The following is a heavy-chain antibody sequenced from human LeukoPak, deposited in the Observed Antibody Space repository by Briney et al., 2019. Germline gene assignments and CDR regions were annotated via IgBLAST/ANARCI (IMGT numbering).Heavy chain of an antibody. Sequence: PGGSLRLSCAASGFTFSTYGMHWVRQAPGKGLEWVAFIRYDGSIKYYADSVKGRFTISRDNSKNTLYLQMNSPRAEDTAVYYCAKDLGRHCSYTSCIGDYWGQGTLVTVSS. J-gene: IGHJ4*02. V-gene: IGHV3-30*02. CDR2: IRYDGSIK. CDR1: GFTFSTYG. CDR3: AKDLGRHCSYTSCIGDY. D-gene: IGHD2-2*01.